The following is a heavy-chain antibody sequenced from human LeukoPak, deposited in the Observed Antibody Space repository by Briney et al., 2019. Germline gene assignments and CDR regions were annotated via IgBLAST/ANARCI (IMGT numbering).Heavy chain of an antibody. CDR3: TRDLDGGSMGNFDY. CDR2: ISWNSGSI. D-gene: IGHD4-23*01. Sequence: GRSLRLSCAASGFTIDDRAMHWVRQAPGKGLEWVSGISWNSGSIGYADSVKGRFIISRDNAKKSLYLQMNSLRIEDTALYYCTRDLDGGSMGNFDYWGQGTLVTVSS. J-gene: IGHJ4*02. CDR1: GFTIDDRA. V-gene: IGHV3-9*01.